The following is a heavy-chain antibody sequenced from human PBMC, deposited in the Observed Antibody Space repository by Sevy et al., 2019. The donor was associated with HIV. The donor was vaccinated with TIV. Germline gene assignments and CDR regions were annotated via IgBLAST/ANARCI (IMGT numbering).Heavy chain of an antibody. J-gene: IGHJ4*02. V-gene: IGHV1-3*01. Sequence: ASVKVSCKASGYTFTSYAMHWVRQAPGQRLEGMGWINAGNGNTKYSQKFQGRVTITRDTSASTAYMELSSLRSEDTAVYYCAREQLWSTGIDYWGQGTLVTVSS. CDR3: AREQLWSTGIDY. CDR2: INAGNGNT. CDR1: GYTFTSYA. D-gene: IGHD5-18*01.